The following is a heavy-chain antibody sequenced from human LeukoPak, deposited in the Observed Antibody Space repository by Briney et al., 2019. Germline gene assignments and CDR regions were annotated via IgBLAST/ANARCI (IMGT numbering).Heavy chain of an antibody. CDR2: IYHSGST. V-gene: IGHV4-38-2*02. CDR1: GYSIRSGYY. Sequence: PSETLSLACTVSGYSIRSGYYWGWIRLAPGKGLGWIGSIYHSGSTYYNLSFRRRVIMSVDTSKNQFSLKVNSVTAPDTTIYYCASSHIVDVPAGRGSRYFYMDVWGRGTTVAVSS. D-gene: IGHD2-2*01. J-gene: IGHJ6*03. CDR3: ASSHIVDVPAGRGSRYFYMDV.